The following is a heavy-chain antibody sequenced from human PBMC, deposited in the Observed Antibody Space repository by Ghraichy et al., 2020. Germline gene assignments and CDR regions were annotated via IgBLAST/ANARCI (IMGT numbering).Heavy chain of an antibody. CDR2: INHSGST. CDR3: ARRNAVRWLPLKTPNWFDP. V-gene: IGHV4-34*01. CDR1: GGSFSGYY. J-gene: IGHJ5*02. Sequence: SETLSLTCAVYGGSFSGYYWSWIRQPPGKGLEWIGEINHSGSTNYNPSLKSRVTISVDTSKNQFSLKLSSVTAADTAVYYCARRNAVRWLPLKTPNWFDPWGQGTLVTVSS. D-gene: IGHD5-24*01.